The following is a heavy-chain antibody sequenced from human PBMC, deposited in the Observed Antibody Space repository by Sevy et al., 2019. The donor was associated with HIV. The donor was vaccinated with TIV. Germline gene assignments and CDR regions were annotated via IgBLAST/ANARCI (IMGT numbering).Heavy chain of an antibody. D-gene: IGHD2-21*01. CDR1: GFTLSSYT. CDR3: VRDERAIASHFDF. CDR2: FDRTDIT. J-gene: IGHJ4*02. Sequence: GGSLGLSCEASGFTLSSYTMNWVRQSPEKGLEWVATFDRTDITHYGDSVKGRFIISRDTAKNSLFLQMNSLRDDDTAMYFCVRDERAIASHFDFWGRGTLVTVSS. V-gene: IGHV3-48*02.